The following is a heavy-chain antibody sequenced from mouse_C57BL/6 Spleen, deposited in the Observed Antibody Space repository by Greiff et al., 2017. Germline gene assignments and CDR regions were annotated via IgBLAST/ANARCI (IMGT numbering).Heavy chain of an antibody. CDR1: GFTFSDYG. Sequence: EVMLVESGGGLVKPGGSLKLSCAASGFTFSDYGMHWVRQAPEKGLEWVAYISSGSSTIYYADTVKGRFTISRDNAKNTLFLQMTSLRSEDTAMYYCARGNYVFYAMDYWGQGTSVTVSS. D-gene: IGHD2-1*01. CDR3: ARGNYVFYAMDY. CDR2: ISSGSSTI. V-gene: IGHV5-17*01. J-gene: IGHJ4*01.